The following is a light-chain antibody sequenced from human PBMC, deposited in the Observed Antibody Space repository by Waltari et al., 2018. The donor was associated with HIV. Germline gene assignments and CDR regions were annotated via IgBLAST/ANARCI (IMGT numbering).Light chain of an antibody. CDR3: QQYFRIPPT. CDR2: WAS. Sequence: DIVMTQSPDSLPVSLGERATLNCTSSRTILFSSDNGNYLAWYQQKPRQPPKLLISWASTREAGVPDRFSGSGSGTDFTLTITRLQAEDVAVYHCQQYFRIPPTFGGGTKVEIK. J-gene: IGKJ4*01. V-gene: IGKV4-1*01. CDR1: RTILFSSDNGNY.